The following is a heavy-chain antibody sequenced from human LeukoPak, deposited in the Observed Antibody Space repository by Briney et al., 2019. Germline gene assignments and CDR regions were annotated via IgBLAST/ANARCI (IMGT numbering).Heavy chain of an antibody. D-gene: IGHD4-11*01. J-gene: IGHJ1*01. Sequence: GGSLRLSCAASGFTFSDYYMSWIRQAPGKGLEWVSYISSSGSTIYYADSVKGRFTISRDNAKNSLYLQMNSLRAEDTAVYYCATYSTRNAREFQSWGQGTLVTVSS. CDR3: ATYSTRNAREFQS. V-gene: IGHV3-11*04. CDR2: ISSSGSTI. CDR1: GFTFSDYY.